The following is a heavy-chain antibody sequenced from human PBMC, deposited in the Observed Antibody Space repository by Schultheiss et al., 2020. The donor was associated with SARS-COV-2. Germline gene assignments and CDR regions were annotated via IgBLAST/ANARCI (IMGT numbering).Heavy chain of an antibody. J-gene: IGHJ4*02. CDR3: AREYYYGSGSQTSAVSY. CDR2: INHSGST. V-gene: IGHV4-34*01. Sequence: SETLSLTCAVYGGSFSGYYWSWIRQPPGKGLEWIGEINHSGSTNYNPSLKSRVTISVDKSKNQFSLKLSSVTAAETAVYYCAREYYYGSGSQTSAVSYWGQGTLVTVSS. CDR1: GGSFSGYY. D-gene: IGHD3-10*01.